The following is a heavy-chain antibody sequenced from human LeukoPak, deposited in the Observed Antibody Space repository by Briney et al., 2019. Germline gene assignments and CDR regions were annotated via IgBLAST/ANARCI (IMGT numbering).Heavy chain of an antibody. CDR2: INWNGGST. Sequence: GGSLRLSCAASGFIFDDYGMSWVRQAPGKGLEWVHRINWNGGSTGYADSVKGRFTISRDNAKNSLYLQMNSLRAEDTAVYYCARPLGTGAFGELSWGQGALVTVSS. J-gene: IGHJ5*02. CDR3: ARPLGTGAFGELS. V-gene: IGHV3-20*04. CDR1: GFIFDDYG. D-gene: IGHD3-10*01.